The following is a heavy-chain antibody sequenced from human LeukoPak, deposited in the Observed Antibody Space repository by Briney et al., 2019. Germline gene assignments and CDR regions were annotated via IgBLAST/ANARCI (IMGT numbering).Heavy chain of an antibody. CDR1: GGSISSSIW. J-gene: IGHJ6*03. V-gene: IGHV4-4*02. CDR3: ARSVEGYCRGGSCYYYPYYMDV. Sequence: SGTLSLTCAVSGGSISSSIWWSWVRQPPGKGLEWIGEIYHSWSTNYNPSLKSRVTISVDNSKNQFSLKLSSVTAADTAVYYCARSVEGYCRGGSCYYYPYYMDVWGKGTTVTVSS. CDR2: IYHSWST. D-gene: IGHD2-15*01.